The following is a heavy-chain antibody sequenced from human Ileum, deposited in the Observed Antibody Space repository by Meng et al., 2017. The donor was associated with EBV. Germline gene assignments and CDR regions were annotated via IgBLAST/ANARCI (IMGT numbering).Heavy chain of an antibody. CDR1: GGFISSYY. J-gene: IGHJ5*02. V-gene: IGHV4-59*01. CDR2: IYYSGST. D-gene: IGHD3-3*01. Sequence: VPVQESGPGLVKPSETLPLTCTVPGGFISSYYWSWIRQPPGKRLEWIGYIYYSGSTNYNPSLKSRVTISIDTSKNQFSLKLSSVTAADTAVYYCARAGYYDFWSGHENWFDPWGQGTLVTVSS. CDR3: ARAGYYDFWSGHENWFDP.